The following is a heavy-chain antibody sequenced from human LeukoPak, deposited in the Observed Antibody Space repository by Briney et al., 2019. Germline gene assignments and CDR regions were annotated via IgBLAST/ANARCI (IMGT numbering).Heavy chain of an antibody. CDR1: GFTFSSYG. J-gene: IGHJ4*02. V-gene: IGHV3-30*02. Sequence: PGGSLRLSCAASGFTFSSYGMHWVRQAPGKGLEWAAFIRYDGSNKYYADSVKGRFTISRDNSKNTLYLQMNSLRAEDTAVYYCAKDLRGSSGWFSSFDYWGQGTLVTVSS. CDR3: AKDLRGSSGWFSSFDY. CDR2: IRYDGSNK. D-gene: IGHD6-19*01.